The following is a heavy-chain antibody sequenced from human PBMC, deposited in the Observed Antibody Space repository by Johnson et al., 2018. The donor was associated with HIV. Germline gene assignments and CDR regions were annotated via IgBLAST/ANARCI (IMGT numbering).Heavy chain of an antibody. CDR3: ARGLIIQLWLQAAFDI. J-gene: IGHJ3*02. D-gene: IGHD5-18*01. CDR2: IYSGGST. V-gene: IGHV3-53*01. Sequence: VQLVESGGGLIQPGGSLRLSCAASGFTVSSNYMSWVRQAPGKGPEWVSVIYSGGSTYYADSVKGRFTISRDNSKNTLYLQMNSLRAEDTAVYYCARGLIIQLWLQAAFDIWGQGTMVTVSS. CDR1: GFTVSSNY.